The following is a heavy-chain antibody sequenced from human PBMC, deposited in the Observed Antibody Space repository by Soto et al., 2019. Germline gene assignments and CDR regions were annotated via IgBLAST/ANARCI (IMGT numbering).Heavy chain of an antibody. Sequence: PGGSLRLSCAASRFTFSGYSMNWVRQGPGKGLEWVSYISYSSTTIYYADSVKGRFTISRDNAKNSLYLQMNSLRDEDTAVYYCARDYYDTSAFPHACDIWGQGTMVTVSS. J-gene: IGHJ3*02. CDR2: ISYSSTTI. D-gene: IGHD3-22*01. V-gene: IGHV3-48*02. CDR3: ARDYYDTSAFPHACDI. CDR1: RFTFSGYS.